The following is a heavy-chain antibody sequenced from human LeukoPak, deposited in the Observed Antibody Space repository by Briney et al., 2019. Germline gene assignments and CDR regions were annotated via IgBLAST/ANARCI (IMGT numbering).Heavy chain of an antibody. CDR1: GFTFSSYA. Sequence: GGSLRLSCAASGFTFSSYAMSWVRQAPGKGLEWGSGISGSGGSTYYADSVKGRFTIFRDNSKNTLYLQMNSLRAEDTAVYYCAKDLSYNYGATKDYWGQGTLVTVSS. J-gene: IGHJ4*02. CDR2: ISGSGGST. D-gene: IGHD1-1*01. V-gene: IGHV3-23*01. CDR3: AKDLSYNYGATKDY.